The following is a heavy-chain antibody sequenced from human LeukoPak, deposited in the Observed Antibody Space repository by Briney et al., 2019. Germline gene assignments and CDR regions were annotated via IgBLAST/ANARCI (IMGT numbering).Heavy chain of an antibody. Sequence: GGSLRLSCAASGYTFSSHWMHWVRQAPGKGLVWVSRIYSDGSSTSYADSVKGRFTISRDNAKNTLYLQMNSLRAEDTAVYYCARNSGYYAFDIWGQGTMVTVSP. D-gene: IGHD3-22*01. CDR2: IYSDGSST. CDR3: ARNSGYYAFDI. V-gene: IGHV3-74*01. CDR1: GYTFSSHW. J-gene: IGHJ3*02.